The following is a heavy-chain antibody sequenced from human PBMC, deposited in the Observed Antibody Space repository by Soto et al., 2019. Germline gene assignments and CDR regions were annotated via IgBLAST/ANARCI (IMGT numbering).Heavy chain of an antibody. J-gene: IGHJ4*02. CDR1: GGSISSSSYY. Sequence: PSETLSLTCTVSGGSISSSSYYWGWIRQPPGKGLEWIGSIYYSGSTYYNPSLRSRVTISVDTSKNQFSLKLSSVTAADTAVYYCARRPHYSGSYLDYWGQGTLVTVSS. CDR3: ARRPHYSGSYLDY. V-gene: IGHV4-39*01. CDR2: IYYSGST. D-gene: IGHD1-26*01.